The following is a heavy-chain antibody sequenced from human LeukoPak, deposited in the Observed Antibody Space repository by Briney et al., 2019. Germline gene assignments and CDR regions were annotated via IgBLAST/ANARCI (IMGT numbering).Heavy chain of an antibody. D-gene: IGHD7-27*01. V-gene: IGHV3-7*01. J-gene: IGHJ5*02. Sequence: GGSLRLSCAASGFTFSTYWMSWARQAPGKGLEWVAKIKQDGSEKYYVDSVKGRFTISRDNAKNSLYLQMNSLRAEDTAVYYCARDLGPFDPWGQRTLVTVSS. CDR2: IKQDGSEK. CDR3: ARDLGPFDP. CDR1: GFTFSTYW.